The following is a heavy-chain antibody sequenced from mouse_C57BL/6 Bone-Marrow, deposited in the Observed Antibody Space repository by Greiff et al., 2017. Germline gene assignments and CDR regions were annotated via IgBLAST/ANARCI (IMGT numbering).Heavy chain of an antibody. Sequence: VQLKESGPVLVKPGASVKMSCKASGYTFTDYYMNWVKQSHGKSLEWIGVINPYNGGTSYNQKFKGKATLTVDKSSSTAYMELNSLTSEDSAVYYCARTRVYGNPAWLAYWGQGTLVTVSA. D-gene: IGHD2-1*01. CDR3: ARTRVYGNPAWLAY. V-gene: IGHV1-19*01. CDR1: GYTFTDYY. CDR2: INPYNGGT. J-gene: IGHJ3*01.